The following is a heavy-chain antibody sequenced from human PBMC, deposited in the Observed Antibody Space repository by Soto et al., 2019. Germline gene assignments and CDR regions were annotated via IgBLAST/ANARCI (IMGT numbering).Heavy chain of an antibody. CDR3: VRQGFGRLHGLVDV. D-gene: IGHD3-10*01. V-gene: IGHV4-59*08. CDR1: DDSSSNYK. J-gene: IGHJ6*02. CDR2: IDSSGGT. Sequence: SETLSLTCTVSDDSSSNYKWSWIRQPPGRRLEWISYIDSSGGTSYNPSLQSRVTISIDTSTKQFFLKLSSVTAADTAVYYCVRQGFGRLHGLVDVWGQGTTVTVSS.